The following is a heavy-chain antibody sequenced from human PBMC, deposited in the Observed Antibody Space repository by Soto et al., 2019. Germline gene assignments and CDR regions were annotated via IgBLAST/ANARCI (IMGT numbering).Heavy chain of an antibody. CDR1: GYTFTSYG. J-gene: IGHJ4*02. Sequence: ASVKVSCKASGYTFTSYGISWVRQAPGQGLEWMGWISAYNGNTNYAQKLQGRVAMTTDTSTSTAYMELRSLRSDDTAVYYCARDAYDYDSSGYYFDYWGQGTLVTVSS. D-gene: IGHD3-22*01. CDR2: ISAYNGNT. CDR3: ARDAYDYDSSGYYFDY. V-gene: IGHV1-18*01.